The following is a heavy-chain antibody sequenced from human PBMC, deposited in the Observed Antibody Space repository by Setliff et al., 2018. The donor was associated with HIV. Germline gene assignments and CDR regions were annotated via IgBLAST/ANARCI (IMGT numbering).Heavy chain of an antibody. D-gene: IGHD6-19*01. J-gene: IGHJ4*02. V-gene: IGHV1-69*06. CDR1: GGAFSSYA. CDR2: IIPIFGTA. Sequence: ASVKVSCKASGGAFSSYALSWVRQAPGQGLEWMGGIIPIFGTANYAERFRGRISLTVDKSTGTAYMELNRLRSEDTAVYYCGTVRIAVPDDFDFWGQGTLVTVSS. CDR3: GTVRIAVPDDFDF.